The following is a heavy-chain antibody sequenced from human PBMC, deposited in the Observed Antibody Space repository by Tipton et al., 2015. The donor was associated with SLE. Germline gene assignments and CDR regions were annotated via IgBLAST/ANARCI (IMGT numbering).Heavy chain of an antibody. CDR2: RWYNGII. CDR1: GVSISGRDHH. J-gene: IGHJ4*02. V-gene: IGHV4-31*03. D-gene: IGHD2-2*01. CDR3: ATYAAGVGGRGF. Sequence: TLSLTCTVSGVSISGRDHHWGWIRQHPGKGLEWIGQRWYNGIIYYNPSLRSRADISVDTSKNQFSLTLTSVTAADTGVYFCATYAAGVGGRGFWGQGTLVTVSS.